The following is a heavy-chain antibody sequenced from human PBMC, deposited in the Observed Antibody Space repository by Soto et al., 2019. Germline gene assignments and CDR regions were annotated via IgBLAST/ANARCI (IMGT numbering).Heavy chain of an antibody. CDR3: ARLLDSWGETHYFDS. CDR2: IYPGDSET. J-gene: IGHJ4*02. D-gene: IGHD3-16*01. CDR1: GDTFDSNC. V-gene: IGHV5-51*01. Sequence: AECLTTSCQTPGDTFDSNCIGWVLQMPGKGLEWMGIIYPGDSETRYSPSFQGQVTISADRSFKIAYLQWRSLQASDTAMYYCARLLDSWGETHYFDSWGQGTPVTVSS.